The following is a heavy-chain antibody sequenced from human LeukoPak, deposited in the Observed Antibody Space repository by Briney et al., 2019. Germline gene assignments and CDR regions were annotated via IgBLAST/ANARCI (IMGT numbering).Heavy chain of an antibody. CDR3: ARGQFSSGWYPYYFDY. D-gene: IGHD6-19*01. CDR2: ISAYNGDT. J-gene: IGHJ4*02. CDR1: GYTFTSYG. V-gene: IGHV1-18*04. Sequence: ASVKVSCKASGYTFTSYGISWVRQAPGQGLEWMGWISAYNGDTNYAQKLQGRVTMTRDTSISTAYVELSSLRSEDTAVYYCARGQFSSGWYPYYFDYWGQGTLVTVSS.